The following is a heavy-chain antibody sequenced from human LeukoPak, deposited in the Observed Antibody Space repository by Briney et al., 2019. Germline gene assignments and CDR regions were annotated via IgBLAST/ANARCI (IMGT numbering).Heavy chain of an antibody. J-gene: IGHJ4*02. CDR3: GTSEVGSSSYESYDY. V-gene: IGHV4-4*07. D-gene: IGHD1-26*01. CDR2: IINSGVT. Sequence: SETLSLTCTVSGDSISDYHWSWIRQPAGKGLEWIGRIINSGVTNYNPSLNSRVTISVDRSKNQFSLRLTSVTAADTAVYYCGTSEVGSSSYESYDYWGQGTQVTVSA. CDR1: GDSISDYH.